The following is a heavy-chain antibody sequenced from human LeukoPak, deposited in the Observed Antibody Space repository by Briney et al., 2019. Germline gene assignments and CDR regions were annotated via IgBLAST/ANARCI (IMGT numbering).Heavy chain of an antibody. CDR2: ISSSSSYI. V-gene: IGHV3-21*01. D-gene: IGHD2-2*01. CDR1: GFTFSSYA. J-gene: IGHJ6*03. Sequence: GGSLRLSCAASGFTFSSYAMSWVRQAPGKGLEWVSSISSSSSYIYYADSVKGRFTISRDNSKNTLYLQMNSLRAEDTAVYYCAKLGLKYQLLPYYMDVWGKGTTVTVSS. CDR3: AKLGLKYQLLPYYMDV.